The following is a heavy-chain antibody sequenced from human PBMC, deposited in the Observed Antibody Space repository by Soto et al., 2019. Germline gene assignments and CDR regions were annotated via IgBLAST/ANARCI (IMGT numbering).Heavy chain of an antibody. CDR1: GFTFSSYG. CDR3: ARDGRLGESYLY. D-gene: IGHD3-10*01. V-gene: IGHV3-33*01. CDR2: IWYDGSNK. J-gene: IGHJ4*02. Sequence: GGSQRLSNAASGFTFSSYGMRWVRQAPGKGLEWVAVIWYDGSNKYYADSVKGRFTISRDNSKNTLYLQMNSLRAEDTAVYYCARDGRLGESYLYWGQGTLVTVSS.